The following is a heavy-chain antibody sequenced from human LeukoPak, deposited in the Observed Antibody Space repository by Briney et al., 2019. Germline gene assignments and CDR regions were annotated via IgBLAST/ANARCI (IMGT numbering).Heavy chain of an antibody. J-gene: IGHJ3*02. CDR3: AKGSGSYLQNAFDI. CDR1: GFTFSIYG. Sequence: GGSLRLSCAASGFTFSIYGMGWARQAPGKGLEWVAFIRYDGSNEYYADSVKGRFAISRDNSKNTLYLQMNSLRPEDTAVYYCAKGSGSYLQNAFDIWGQGTMVTVSS. CDR2: IRYDGSNE. V-gene: IGHV3-30*02. D-gene: IGHD3-10*01.